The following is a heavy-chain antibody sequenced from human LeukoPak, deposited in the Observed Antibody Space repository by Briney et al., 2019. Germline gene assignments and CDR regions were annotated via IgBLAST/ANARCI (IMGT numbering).Heavy chain of an antibody. Sequence: GGSLRLSCAASGFTLNIYAMGWVRQAPGKGLEWVSTVSSGGNIYYADSVQGRFTISRDNSKNTVYLQMNSLRAEDTAIYYCAKESAAIWGQGTLVTVSS. D-gene: IGHD5-24*01. CDR1: GFTLNIYA. CDR3: AKESAAI. V-gene: IGHV3-23*01. J-gene: IGHJ4*02. CDR2: VSSGGNI.